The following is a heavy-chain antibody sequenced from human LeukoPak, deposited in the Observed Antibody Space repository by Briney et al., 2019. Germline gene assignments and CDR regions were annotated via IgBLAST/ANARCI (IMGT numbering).Heavy chain of an antibody. D-gene: IGHD5-12*01. CDR1: GFTFSSYA. V-gene: IGHV3-23*01. CDR3: AKLIVATITLGVSYFDY. CDR2: ISGSGGST. Sequence: GGSLRLSCAASGFTFSSYAMSWVRQAPGKGLEWVSAISGSGGSTYYADSVKGRFTISRDNSKNTLYLQMNSLRAEDTAVYYCAKLIVATITLGVSYFDYWGQGTLVTVSS. J-gene: IGHJ4*02.